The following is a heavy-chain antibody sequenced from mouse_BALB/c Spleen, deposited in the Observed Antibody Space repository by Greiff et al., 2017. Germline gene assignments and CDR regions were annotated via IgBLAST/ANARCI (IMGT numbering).Heavy chain of an antibody. V-gene: IGHV1S137*01. Sequence: VQLQQSGAELVRPGVSVKISCKGSGYTFTDYAMHWVKQSHAKSLEWIGVISTYYGDASYNQKFKGKATMTVDKSSSTAYMELARLTSEDSAIYYCAREEGDAMDYWGQGTSVTVSS. J-gene: IGHJ4*01. CDR1: GYTFTDYA. CDR3: AREEGDAMDY. CDR2: ISTYYGDA.